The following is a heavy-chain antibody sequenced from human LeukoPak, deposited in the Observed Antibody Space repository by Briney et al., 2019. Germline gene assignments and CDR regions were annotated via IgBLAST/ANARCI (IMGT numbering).Heavy chain of an antibody. CDR3: ARRAGWFSDAFDI. V-gene: IGHV4-34*01. D-gene: IGHD2-15*01. J-gene: IGHJ3*02. Sequence: SETLSLTCAVYGGSFSGYYWSWIRQPPGKGLEWIGEINRSGSTNYNPSLKSRVTISVDTSKNQFSLKLSSVTAADTAVYYCARRAGWFSDAFDIWGQGTMVTVSS. CDR1: GGSFSGYY. CDR2: INRSGST.